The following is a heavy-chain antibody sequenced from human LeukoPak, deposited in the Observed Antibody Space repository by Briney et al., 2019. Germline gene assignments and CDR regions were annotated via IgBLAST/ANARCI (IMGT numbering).Heavy chain of an antibody. CDR2: TYYRSKWYN. J-gene: IGHJ2*01. D-gene: IGHD3-10*01. Sequence: SQTLSLTCAISGDIVSSKGTAWNWIRQSPSRGLEWLVRTYYRSKWYNDYAVSMKSRITINPDTSKNQFSLQLNSVTPEDTAVYYCTRDPSGGYYWYFDLWGRGTLVTVSS. CDR1: GDIVSSKGTA. CDR3: TRDPSGGYYWYFDL. V-gene: IGHV6-1*01.